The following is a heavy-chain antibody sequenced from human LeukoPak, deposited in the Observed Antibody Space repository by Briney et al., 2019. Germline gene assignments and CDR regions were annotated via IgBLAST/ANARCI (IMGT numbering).Heavy chain of an antibody. CDR3: ARGSEDSSGRDAYSYYGMDV. CDR1: GGSISSYY. D-gene: IGHD3-22*01. J-gene: IGHJ6*02. Sequence: SETLSLTCIVSGGSISSYYWSWIRQPPGKGLEWIGYIYYSGSTNYNPSLKSRVTISVDTSKNQFSLKLSSVTAADTAVYYCARGSEDSSGRDAYSYYGMDVWGQGTTDTVSS. V-gene: IGHV4-59*12. CDR2: IYYSGST.